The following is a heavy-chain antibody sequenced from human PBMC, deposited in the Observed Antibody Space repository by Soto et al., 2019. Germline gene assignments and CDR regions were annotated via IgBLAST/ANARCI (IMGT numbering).Heavy chain of an antibody. V-gene: IGHV3-23*01. J-gene: IGHJ3*02. CDR3: AKDPTGDYVGAFDI. CDR2: IIGCGGRT. CDR1: GFTFRNYA. Sequence: EVQLLESGGNLIQPGGSLRLSCAASGFTFRNYAMSWVRQAPGAGPEWVSGIIGCGGRTYYADSVKGRFTISRDNSNNALFLQMNSLRAEYTAIYYCAKDPTGDYVGAFDIWGRGTMVTVSS. D-gene: IGHD4-17*01.